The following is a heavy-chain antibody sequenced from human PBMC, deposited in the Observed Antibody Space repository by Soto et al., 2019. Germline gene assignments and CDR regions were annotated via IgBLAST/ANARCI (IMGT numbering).Heavy chain of an antibody. Sequence: SETLSLTCAVYGGSFSGHSWTWIRQSPGKGLEWIGGINHSGRVNYSPSLKSRVTISLDTSKNQFSLTLSAVTAADTAMYYCSTRAYDTNGYYRFDPWGQGTLVTVSS. D-gene: IGHD3-22*01. CDR3: STRAYDTNGYYRFDP. CDR2: INHSGRV. J-gene: IGHJ5*01. CDR1: GGSFSGHS. V-gene: IGHV4-34*01.